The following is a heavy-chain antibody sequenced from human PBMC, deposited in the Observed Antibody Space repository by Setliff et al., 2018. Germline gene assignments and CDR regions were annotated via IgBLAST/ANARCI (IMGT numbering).Heavy chain of an antibody. J-gene: IGHJ6*02. CDR3: ARVSQYSSGWYYYYYGMDV. V-gene: IGHV4-4*02. CDR2: IYHSGST. D-gene: IGHD6-19*01. CDR1: GGSISSSNW. Sequence: SETLSLTCAVSGGSISSSNWWSWVRQPPGKGLEWIGEIYHSGSTNYNPSLKRRVTISVDTSKNQFSLKLSSVTAADTAVYYCARVSQYSSGWYYYYYGMDVWGQGTTVTVSS.